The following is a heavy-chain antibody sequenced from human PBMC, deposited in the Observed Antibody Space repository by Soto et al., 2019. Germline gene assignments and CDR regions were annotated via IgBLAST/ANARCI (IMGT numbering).Heavy chain of an antibody. V-gene: IGHV3-23*01. D-gene: IGHD3-16*01. CDR2: ISGSGGST. CDR3: ARRDYDYIWGSYYFDY. J-gene: IGHJ4*02. Sequence: VQLLESGGGLVQPGGSLRLSCAASGFTFSSYAMSWVRQAPGKGLEWVSAISGSGGSTYYADSVKGRFTISRDNSKNTLYLQMNSLRAEDTAVYYCARRDYDYIWGSYYFDYWGQGTLVTVSS. CDR1: GFTFSSYA.